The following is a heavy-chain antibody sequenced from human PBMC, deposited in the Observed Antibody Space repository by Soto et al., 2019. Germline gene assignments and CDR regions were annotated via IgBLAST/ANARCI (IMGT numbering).Heavy chain of an antibody. D-gene: IGHD6-19*01. J-gene: IGHJ3*02. CDR3: ARPGYSSVGSAFEI. V-gene: IGHV5-10-1*01. CDR1: GYTFTSSW. Sequence: GESLKISCKGSGYTFTSSWISWVRQMPGRGLEWMGKIDPRYSYTKYSPSFQDHVTISADKSISTAYLQCSSLKASDTAMYFCARPGYSSVGSAFEIWGQGTVVTVSS. CDR2: IDPRYSYT.